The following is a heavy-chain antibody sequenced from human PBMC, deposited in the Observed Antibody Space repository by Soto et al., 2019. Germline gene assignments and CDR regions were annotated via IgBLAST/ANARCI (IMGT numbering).Heavy chain of an antibody. CDR3: AKNFDGLLKGFDY. J-gene: IGHJ4*02. Sequence: SETLSLTCTVSGGSISSSSYYWGWIRQPPGKGLEWIGSIYYSGSTYYNPSLKSRVTISVDTSKNQFSLKLSSVTAAETAVYYWAKNFDGLLKGFDYGGKETRVPASS. CDR2: IYYSGST. D-gene: IGHD3-9*01. V-gene: IGHV4-39*01. CDR1: GGSISSSSYY.